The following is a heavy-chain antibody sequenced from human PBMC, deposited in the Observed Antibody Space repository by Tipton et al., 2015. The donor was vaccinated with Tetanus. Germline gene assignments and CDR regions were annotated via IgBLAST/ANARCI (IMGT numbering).Heavy chain of an antibody. D-gene: IGHD6-6*01. J-gene: IGHJ5*02. V-gene: IGHV3-30*19. CDR3: ARDPYSSSSNWFDP. CDR2: MFYDGSAK. CDR1: GFSFSNYG. Sequence: SLRLSCAASGFSFSNYGMHWVRQAPGKGLEWVGIMFYDGSAKYYADSVKGRFTISRDNSKNTLYLQMNSLRAEDTAVYYCARDPYSSSSNWFDPWGQGTLVTVSS.